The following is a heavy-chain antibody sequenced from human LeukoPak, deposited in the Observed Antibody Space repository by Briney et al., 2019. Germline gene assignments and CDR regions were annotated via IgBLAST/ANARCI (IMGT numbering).Heavy chain of an antibody. CDR2: IYYTGST. CDR3: ARVSAAGTAVYGWFDP. CDR1: GGSISNYY. J-gene: IGHJ5*02. Sequence: SETLSLTCTVSGGSISNYYWNWIRQPLGKGLEWIGYIYYTGSTNYNPSLKSRVTMSVDTSKNQFSLNLRSVTPEDTAVYYCARVSAAGTAVYGWFDPWGQGTLVTVSS. D-gene: IGHD6-13*01. V-gene: IGHV4-59*01.